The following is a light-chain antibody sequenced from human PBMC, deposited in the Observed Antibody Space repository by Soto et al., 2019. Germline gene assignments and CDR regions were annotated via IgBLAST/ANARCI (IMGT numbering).Light chain of an antibody. CDR1: QSISSW. V-gene: IGKV1-5*03. J-gene: IGKJ1*01. CDR3: QQYNSYERT. Sequence: DIQMTQSPSTLSASVGDRVTITCRASQSISSWLAWYQQKPGKAPKLLIYKASSLESGVPSRFSGSGSGTEFTLTISSLQPDDFATYYCQQYNSYERTFGLRTKVEIK. CDR2: KAS.